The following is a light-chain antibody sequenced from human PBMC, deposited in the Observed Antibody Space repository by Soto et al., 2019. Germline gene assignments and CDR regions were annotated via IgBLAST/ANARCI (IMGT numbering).Light chain of an antibody. CDR2: NAA. CDR1: QNINIW. Sequence: DIQMTQSPSTLPASVGDRVTITCRASQNINIWLAWYQQKPGKAPKLLIYNAAYLESGVPSRFSGSGSGTEFTLTISSLQPDDFAIYYCQQYNGDSRGFGQGTKVELK. V-gene: IGKV1-5*01. J-gene: IGKJ1*01. CDR3: QQYNGDSRG.